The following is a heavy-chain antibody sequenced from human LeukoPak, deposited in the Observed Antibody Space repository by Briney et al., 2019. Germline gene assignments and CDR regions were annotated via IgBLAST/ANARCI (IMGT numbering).Heavy chain of an antibody. CDR2: ISGSGGST. D-gene: IGHD6-6*01. CDR3: AKDLAAQPNWAFDY. Sequence: GGSLRLSCAASGFTFSSYAMSWVREAPGKGLEWVSAISGSGGSTYYADSVKGRFTISRDNSKNTLYLQMNSLRAEDTAVYYCAKDLAAQPNWAFDYWGQGTLVTVSS. V-gene: IGHV3-23*01. J-gene: IGHJ4*02. CDR1: GFTFSSYA.